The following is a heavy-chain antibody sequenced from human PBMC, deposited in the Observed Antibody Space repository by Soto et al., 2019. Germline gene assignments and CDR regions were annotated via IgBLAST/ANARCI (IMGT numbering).Heavy chain of an antibody. CDR1: GFALSRYG. D-gene: IGHD3-22*01. CDR2: IWFDGSNK. V-gene: IGHV3-33*01. CDR3: ARAYDTSGYPYFDY. J-gene: IGHJ4*02. Sequence: GGSLRLSCEASGFALSRYGMHWVRHAPGKGLEWVAVIWFDGSNKYYADSVKGRFTVSKDNSKNTLYLQMDGLGAEDTAVYYCARAYDTSGYPYFDYWGQGTQVTVSS.